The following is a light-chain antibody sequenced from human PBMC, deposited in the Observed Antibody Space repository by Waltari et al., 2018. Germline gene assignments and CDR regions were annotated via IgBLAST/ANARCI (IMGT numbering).Light chain of an antibody. CDR1: PSTLGSNF. Sequence: QSVLTQPPSMSGTPGQRVTISCSGSPSTLGSNFVYWDQQFSGMAPRLLIFENSRRPSGVPDRFSASKAGASASLAISGLRSEDEAHYHCASWDDSLRGRVFGGGTRLTVL. CDR3: ASWDDSLRGRV. V-gene: IGLV1-47*01. J-gene: IGLJ2*01. CDR2: ENS.